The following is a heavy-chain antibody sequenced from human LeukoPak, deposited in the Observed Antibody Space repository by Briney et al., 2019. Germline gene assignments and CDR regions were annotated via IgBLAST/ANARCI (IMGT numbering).Heavy chain of an antibody. J-gene: IGHJ4*02. CDR3: ARDRTQDFWSGYYKSGNVDTDY. V-gene: IGHV3-21*01. Sequence: PGGSLRLSCAASGFTFSSYWMNWVRQAPGKGLEWVSSISSSSSYIYYADSVKGRFTISRDNAKNSLYLQMNSLRAEDTAVYYCARDRTQDFWSGYYKSGNVDTDYWGQGTLVTVSS. D-gene: IGHD3-3*01. CDR1: GFTFSSYW. CDR2: ISSSSSYI.